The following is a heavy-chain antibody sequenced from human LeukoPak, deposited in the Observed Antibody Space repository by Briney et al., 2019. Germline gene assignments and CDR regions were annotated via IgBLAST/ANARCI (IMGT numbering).Heavy chain of an antibody. V-gene: IGHV3-30*04. CDR2: ISYDGSNK. Sequence: GGSLRLSCAASGFTFSSYAMHWVRQAPGKGLEWVAVISYDGSNKYYADSVKGRFTISRDNSKNTLYLQMNSLRAEGTAVYYCLSSTSRDNDYWGQGTLVTVSS. D-gene: IGHD2-2*01. CDR1: GFTFSSYA. J-gene: IGHJ4*02. CDR3: LSSTSRDNDY.